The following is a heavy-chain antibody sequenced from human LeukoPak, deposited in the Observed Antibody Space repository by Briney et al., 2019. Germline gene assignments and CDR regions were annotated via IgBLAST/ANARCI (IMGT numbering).Heavy chain of an antibody. J-gene: IGHJ5*02. D-gene: IGHD5-24*01. CDR1: GDTVSSNSAA. CDR2: TYYRSKLYN. V-gene: IGHV6-1*01. Sequence: SQTLSLTCALSGDTVSSNSAAWNWIRQSPSRGLEWLVRTYYRSKLYNDYAVSVKSRITINPDTSKNQFSLQLNSVTPEDTAVYYCARDLGDGYNWFDHWGQGTLVTVSS. CDR3: ARDLGDGYNWFDH.